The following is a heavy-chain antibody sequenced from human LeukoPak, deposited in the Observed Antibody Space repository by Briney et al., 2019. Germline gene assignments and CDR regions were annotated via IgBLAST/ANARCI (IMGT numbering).Heavy chain of an antibody. CDR3: TSLDYDTLTGYFDQ. D-gene: IGHD3-9*01. V-gene: IGHV3-73*01. CDR1: GFTFSAYA. Sequence: GRSLRLSCVASGFTFSAYAMHWVRQASGKGLEWVGRIRSKGNSYATSYAASVKGRFTISRDDSKNTAYLQMNSLKTEDTAVYYCTSLDYDTLTGYFDQWGRGTLVTVSS. CDR2: IRSKGNSYAT. J-gene: IGHJ4*02.